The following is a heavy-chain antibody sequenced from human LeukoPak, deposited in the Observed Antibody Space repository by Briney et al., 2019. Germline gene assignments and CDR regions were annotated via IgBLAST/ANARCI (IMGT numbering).Heavy chain of an antibody. Sequence: PGGSLRFSCAASGFTLSSYAMSWVRQAPGKGLEWVSGISGSGGSTYYADSVKGRFTISRDNSKNTLYLQMNSLIAEDTAVYYCASPSRYCSSTSCFAEYFQHWGQGTLVTVSS. CDR2: ISGSGGST. D-gene: IGHD2-2*01. V-gene: IGHV3-23*01. CDR3: ASPSRYCSSTSCFAEYFQH. J-gene: IGHJ1*01. CDR1: GFTLSSYA.